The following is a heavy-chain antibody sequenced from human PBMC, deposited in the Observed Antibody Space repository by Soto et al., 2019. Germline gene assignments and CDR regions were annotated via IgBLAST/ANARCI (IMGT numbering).Heavy chain of an antibody. CDR2: ISYDGTNK. Sequence: SLRLSCSASGFSFSISPIHCVRQAPGKGPEWVALISYDGTNKFYADSVKGRFTISRDNSKSTLYLQVDSLRPEDAAVYYCARDPKTYGGQHWAFNYFDSWGQGTLVTVSS. CDR1: GFSFSISP. V-gene: IGHV3-30-3*01. D-gene: IGHD4-17*01. CDR3: ARDPKTYGGQHWAFNYFDS. J-gene: IGHJ4*02.